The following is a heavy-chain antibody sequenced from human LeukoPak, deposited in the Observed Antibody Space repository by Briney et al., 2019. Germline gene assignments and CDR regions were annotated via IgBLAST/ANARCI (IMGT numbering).Heavy chain of an antibody. D-gene: IGHD5-18*01. J-gene: IGHJ4*02. CDR1: GFTFNSSW. CDR3: AKDSGLWSTRYPFDY. V-gene: IGHV3-74*03. Sequence: GGSLRLSCAASGFTFNSSWMHWVRQPPGKGPEWLSRISGDGSTTAYADSVKGRFTISRDNSKNTLYLQMSSLRAEDTAVYFCAKDSGLWSTRYPFDYWGQGTLVTVSS. CDR2: ISGDGSTT.